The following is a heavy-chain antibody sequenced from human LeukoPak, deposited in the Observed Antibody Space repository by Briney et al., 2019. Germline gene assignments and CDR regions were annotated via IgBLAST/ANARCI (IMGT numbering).Heavy chain of an antibody. D-gene: IGHD3-10*01. V-gene: IGHV1-69*05. CDR2: IIPIFGTA. CDR3: AGMEVYYYGSGSYYDY. CDR1: GGTFSSYA. J-gene: IGHJ4*02. Sequence: GASVKVSCKASGGTFSSYAISWVRQAPGQGLEWMGGIIPIFGTANYAQKFQGRVTITTDESTSTAYMELSSLRSEDTAVYYCAGMEVYYYGSGSYYDYWGQGTLVTVSS.